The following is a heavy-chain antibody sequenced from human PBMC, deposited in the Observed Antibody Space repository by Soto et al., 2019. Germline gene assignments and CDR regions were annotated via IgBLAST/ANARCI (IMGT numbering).Heavy chain of an antibody. J-gene: IGHJ4*02. CDR2: ILYDGSNK. CDR3: AKSDSSGFGCDY. V-gene: IGHV3-30*18. Sequence: GGSLRLSCEASGFTFSSYGMHWVRQAPGKGLEWVAVILYDGSNKYYADSVKGRFTISRDNSKNTVYLQMNSLRADDTAVYYCAKSDSSGFGCDYWGQGALVTV. D-gene: IGHD3-22*01. CDR1: GFTFSSYG.